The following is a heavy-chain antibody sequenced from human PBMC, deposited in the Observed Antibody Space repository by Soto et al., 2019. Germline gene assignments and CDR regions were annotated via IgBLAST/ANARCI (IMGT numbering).Heavy chain of an antibody. CDR2: ISAYNHYT. CDR3: ARVGPSREVPYPFEY. Sequence: QVALVQSGPEVRKPGASVNVSCKASGYTFSTYGISWVRQAPGQGLEWMGWISAYNHYTNYAQKFQGRVTMTTDTSTNTGYMELRSLRSGDTAMYFCARVGPSREVPYPFEYWGQGTLVTVSS. CDR1: GYTFSTYG. D-gene: IGHD1-26*01. J-gene: IGHJ4*02. V-gene: IGHV1-18*01.